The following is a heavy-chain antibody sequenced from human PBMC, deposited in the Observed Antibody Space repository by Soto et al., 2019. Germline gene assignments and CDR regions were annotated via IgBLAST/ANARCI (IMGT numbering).Heavy chain of an antibody. Sequence: TSETLSLTCTVSGGSISSYYWSWIRQPPGKGLEWIGYIYHSGSTNYNPSLKSRVTISVDTSKNQFSLKLSSVTAADTAVYYCARLISIDFWSSYPRAWMDVWGKGTTVTVSS. CDR2: IYHSGST. CDR3: ARLISIDFWSSYPRAWMDV. CDR1: GGSISSYY. V-gene: IGHV4-59*01. J-gene: IGHJ6*04. D-gene: IGHD3-3*01.